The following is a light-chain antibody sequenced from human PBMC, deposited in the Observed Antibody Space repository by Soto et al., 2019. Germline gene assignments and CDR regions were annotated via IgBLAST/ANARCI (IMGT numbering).Light chain of an antibody. CDR3: SSYTRDTTGA. Sequence: QCVLTQPASVSGSPGQSIAISCTGTSSDVGGYNYVSWYQQHPGKAPKLMIYDVTTRPSGVSNRFSGSKSGNTAALTISGLQAEDEADYYCSSYTRDTTGAFGFATKVTFL. J-gene: IGLJ1*01. CDR2: DVT. CDR1: SSDVGGYNY. V-gene: IGLV2-14*03.